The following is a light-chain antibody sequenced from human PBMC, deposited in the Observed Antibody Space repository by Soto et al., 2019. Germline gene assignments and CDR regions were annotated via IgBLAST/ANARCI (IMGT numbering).Light chain of an antibody. CDR3: QQYGNLPL. CDR2: DAS. V-gene: IGKV1-33*01. J-gene: IGKJ4*02. Sequence: DIQLTQAPSFVTAAVGYRFTTTCRARQGINSHLAWYQQGPGKAPKLLIYDASKVETGVPSRCSGSGSGTVFTFTINRLQPDDIATYYCQQYGNLPLFGGGTKVDIK. CDR1: QGINSH.